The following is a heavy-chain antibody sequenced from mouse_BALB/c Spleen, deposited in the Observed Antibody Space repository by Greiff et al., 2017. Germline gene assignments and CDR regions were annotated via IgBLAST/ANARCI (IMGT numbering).Heavy chain of an antibody. CDR2: ISSGGSYT. V-gene: IGHV5-6-4*01. Sequence: EVKLVESGGGLVKPGGSLKLSCAASGFTFSSYTMSWVRQTPEKRLEWVATISSGGSYTYYPDRVKGRFTISRDNAKNTLYLQMSSLKSEDTAMFYCTRGLFAYWGQGTLVTVSA. CDR1: GFTFSSYT. J-gene: IGHJ3*01. CDR3: TRGLFAY.